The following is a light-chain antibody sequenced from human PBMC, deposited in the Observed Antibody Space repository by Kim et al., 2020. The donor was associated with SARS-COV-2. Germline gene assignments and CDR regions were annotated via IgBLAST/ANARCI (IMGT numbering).Light chain of an antibody. V-gene: IGLV6-57*01. CDR2: EDY. Sequence: NFMLTQPHSVSESPGKTVTISCTHNSGNIASHFVQWYQQRPGFSPTPVIYEDYRRPSGVPDRFSGSIDTSSNSASLTISGLKTEDEADYYCQSYDSTNTWVFGGGTQLTVL. J-gene: IGLJ3*02. CDR1: SGNIASHF. CDR3: QSYDSTNTWV.